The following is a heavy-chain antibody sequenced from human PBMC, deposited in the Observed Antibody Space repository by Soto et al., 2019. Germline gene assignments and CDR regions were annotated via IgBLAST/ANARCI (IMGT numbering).Heavy chain of an antibody. CDR2: INSDGSST. Sequence: EVQLVESGGGLDQPGGSLRLSCAASGFTFSSYWMHWVRQAPGKGLVWVSRINSDGSSTSYADSVKGRFTISRDNAKNTLYLQMNSLRAEDTAVYYCARARGGYDWGWFDPWGQGTLVTVSS. V-gene: IGHV3-74*01. J-gene: IGHJ5*02. D-gene: IGHD5-12*01. CDR1: GFTFSSYW. CDR3: ARARGGYDWGWFDP.